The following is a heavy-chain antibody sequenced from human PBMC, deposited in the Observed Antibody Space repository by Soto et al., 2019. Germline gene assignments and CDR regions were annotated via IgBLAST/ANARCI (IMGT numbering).Heavy chain of an antibody. CDR1: GGTFTNYA. V-gene: IGHV1-69*12. D-gene: IGHD2-2*01. J-gene: IGHJ6*02. Sequence: QVQLVQSGAEVKKPGSSLKVSCKASGGTFTNYAFSWVRQAPGQGLEWMGGIIPVFGTPDYAQKFQGRVTITAYESTRTASMELSSLRSDDTAVYYCARERSVGYCITTTCPEPFYYYAMDVWGQGTTVTVSS. CDR2: IIPVFGTP. CDR3: ARERSVGYCITTTCPEPFYYYAMDV.